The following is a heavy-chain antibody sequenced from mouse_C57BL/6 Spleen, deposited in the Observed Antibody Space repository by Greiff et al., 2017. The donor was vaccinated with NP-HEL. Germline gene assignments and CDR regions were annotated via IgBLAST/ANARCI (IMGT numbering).Heavy chain of an antibody. CDR2: INPNNGGT. D-gene: IGHD2-1*01. CDR3: ARGGVYYGNYPYYFDY. Sequence: EVQLQQSGPELVKPGASVKMSCKASGYTFTDYNMHWVKQSNGKSLEWIGDINPNNGGTSYNQKFKGKATLTVNKSSSTAYMELRSLTSEDSAVLYCARGGVYYGNYPYYFDYWGQGTTLTVSS. J-gene: IGHJ2*01. V-gene: IGHV1-22*01. CDR1: GYTFTDYN.